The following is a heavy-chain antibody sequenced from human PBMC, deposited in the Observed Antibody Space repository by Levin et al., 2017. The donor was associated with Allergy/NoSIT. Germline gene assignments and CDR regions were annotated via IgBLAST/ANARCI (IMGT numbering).Heavy chain of an antibody. CDR1: GFTLSTYA. V-gene: IGHV3-23*01. Sequence: GGSLRLSCAVSGFTLSTYAMGWVRQSPGKGLEWVSTIKKTGDTHYADSVKGRFTISRDNSKNSLYLLMNKLGDEATAVYYCARAVGSIDPLDIWGQGTMVTVSS. CDR2: IKKTGDT. CDR3: ARAVGSIDPLDI. J-gene: IGHJ3*02. D-gene: IGHD1-26*01.